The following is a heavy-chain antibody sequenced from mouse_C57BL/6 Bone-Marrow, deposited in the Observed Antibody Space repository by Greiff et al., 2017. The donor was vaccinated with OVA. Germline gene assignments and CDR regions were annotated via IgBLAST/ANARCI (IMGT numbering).Heavy chain of an antibody. V-gene: IGHV1-50*01. Sequence: QPGAELVKPGASVKLSCKASGYTFTSYWMQWVKQRPGQGLEWIGEIDPSDSYTNYNQKFKGKATLTVDTSSSTAYMQLSSLTSEDSAVYYCAHSSGYYWGQGTLVTVSA. CDR2: IDPSDSYT. D-gene: IGHD3-2*02. CDR3: AHSSGYY. CDR1: GYTFTSYW. J-gene: IGHJ3*01.